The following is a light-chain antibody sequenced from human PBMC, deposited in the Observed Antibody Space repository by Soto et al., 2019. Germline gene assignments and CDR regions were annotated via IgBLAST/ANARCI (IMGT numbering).Light chain of an antibody. CDR2: DND. CDR1: SSDVGSYNL. Sequence: QSALTQPASVSGSPGQSITISCTGPSSDVGSYNLVSWYQHLPGTAPKLVVYDNDRRPSELPGRFSGSKSGTSATLVITGLQTGDEADYYCGTWDDSLVSYVFGTGTKLTVL. J-gene: IGLJ1*01. CDR3: GTWDDSLVSYV. V-gene: IGLV1-51*01.